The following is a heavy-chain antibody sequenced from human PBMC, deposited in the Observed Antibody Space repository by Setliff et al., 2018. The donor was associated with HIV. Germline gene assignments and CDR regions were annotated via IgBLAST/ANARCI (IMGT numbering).Heavy chain of an antibody. CDR2: INPSSGAT. CDR1: GYTFTGYY. V-gene: IGHV1-2*02. CDR3: ARGFMSIRVLTPFDY. J-gene: IGHJ4*02. D-gene: IGHD2-8*01. Sequence: GASVKVSCKASGYTFTGYYMHWVRQAPGQGLEWVGWINPSSGATNYAQKFQGRVTLTSDSSISTAYMELSRLRSDETAVYYCARGFMSIRVLTPFDYWGQGTLVTVSS.